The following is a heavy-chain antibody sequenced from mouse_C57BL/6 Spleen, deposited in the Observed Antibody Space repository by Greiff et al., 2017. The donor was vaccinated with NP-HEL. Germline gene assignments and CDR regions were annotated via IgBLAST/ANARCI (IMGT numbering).Heavy chain of an antibody. J-gene: IGHJ4*01. CDR2: FHPYNDDP. CDR3: ARLGLWDYDGYYAMDY. Sequence: QVQLQQSGAELVKPGASVKMSCKASGYTFTTYPIEWMKQNHGKSLEWIGNFHPYNDDPKYNEKFKGKATLTVEKSSSTVYLELSRLTSDDSAVYYCARLGLWDYDGYYAMDYWGQGTSVTVSS. V-gene: IGHV1-47*01. CDR1: GYTFTTYP. D-gene: IGHD2-4*01.